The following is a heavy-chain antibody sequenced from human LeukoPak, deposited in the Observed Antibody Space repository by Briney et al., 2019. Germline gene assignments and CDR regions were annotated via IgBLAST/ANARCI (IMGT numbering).Heavy chain of an antibody. CDR2: VSSSSSTI. Sequence: GGLRLSCAASGFTLSSYSMNWVRQAPGKGLEWVSFVSSSSSTIYYADSVKGRFTISRDNAKNSLYLQMNSLRAEDTAVYYCERDRGGSYSAIDYWGQGTLVTVSS. CDR3: ERDRGGSYSAIDY. J-gene: IGHJ4*02. D-gene: IGHD1-26*01. CDR1: GFTLSSYS. V-gene: IGHV3-48*04.